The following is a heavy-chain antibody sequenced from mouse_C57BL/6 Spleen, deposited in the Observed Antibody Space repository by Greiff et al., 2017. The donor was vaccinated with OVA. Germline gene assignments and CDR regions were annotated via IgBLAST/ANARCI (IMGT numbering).Heavy chain of an antibody. CDR3: ARGEDGYYAMDY. V-gene: IGHV5-17*01. J-gene: IGHJ4*01. D-gene: IGHD2-3*01. CDR2: ISSGSSTI. Sequence: EVKLMESGGGLVKPGGSLKLSCAASGFTFSDYGMHWVRQAPEKGLEWVAYISSGSSTIYYADTVKGRFTISRDNAKNTLFLQMTSLRSEDTAMYYCARGEDGYYAMDYWGQGTSVTVSS. CDR1: GFTFSDYG.